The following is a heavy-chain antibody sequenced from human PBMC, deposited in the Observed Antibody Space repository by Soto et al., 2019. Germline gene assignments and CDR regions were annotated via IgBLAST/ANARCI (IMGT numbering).Heavy chain of an antibody. CDR1: GGTFSSYT. D-gene: IGHD3-9*01. Sequence: GASVKVSCKASGGTFSSYTISWVRQAPGQGLEWMGRIVPILGIANYAQKFQGRVTITADKSTSTAYMELSSLRSEDTAVYYCARGDYDILTGYDYWGQGTLVTVSS. J-gene: IGHJ4*02. V-gene: IGHV1-69*02. CDR2: IVPILGIA. CDR3: ARGDYDILTGYDY.